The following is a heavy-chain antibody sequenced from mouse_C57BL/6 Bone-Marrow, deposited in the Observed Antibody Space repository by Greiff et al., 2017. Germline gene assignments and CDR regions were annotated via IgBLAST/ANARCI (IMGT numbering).Heavy chain of an antibody. CDR2: ISNGGGST. CDR3: ARLGLFYYAMDY. D-gene: IGHD1-1*01. Sequence: EVKLEESGGGLVQPGGSLKLSCAASGFTFSDYYMYWVRQTPEKRLEWVAYISNGGGSTYYPDTVKGRFTISRDNAKNTLYLQMSRLKSEDTAMYYCARLGLFYYAMDYWGQGTSVTVSS. V-gene: IGHV5-12*01. J-gene: IGHJ4*01. CDR1: GFTFSDYY.